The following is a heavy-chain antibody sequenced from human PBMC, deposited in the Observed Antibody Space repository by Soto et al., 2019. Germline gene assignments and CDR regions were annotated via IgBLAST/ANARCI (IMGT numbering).Heavy chain of an antibody. Sequence: ASVKVSFKASGYTFTSYYMHWVRQAPGQGLEWMGIINPSGGSTSYAQKFQGRVTMTRDTSTSTVYMELSSLRSEDTAVYYCARVDYVWGRPGGMYGMDVWGQGTKVTVSS. V-gene: IGHV1-46*01. CDR2: INPSGGST. J-gene: IGHJ6*02. CDR3: ARVDYVWGRPGGMYGMDV. D-gene: IGHD3-16*01. CDR1: GYTFTSYY.